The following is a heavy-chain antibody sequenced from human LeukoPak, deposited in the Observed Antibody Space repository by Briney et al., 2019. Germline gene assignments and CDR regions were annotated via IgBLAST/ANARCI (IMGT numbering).Heavy chain of an antibody. D-gene: IGHD2-8*02. CDR1: GLTFSNYW. Sequence: GGSLRLSCAASGLTFSNYWMQWVRQAPGKGLVWVSRINNYGSITTYADSVKGRFTISRDNSKNTLFLQMSSLRAEDTAVYHCAKGDRGHCTGVKCYPFDYWGQGTVVTVSS. CDR2: INNYGSIT. J-gene: IGHJ4*02. V-gene: IGHV3-74*03. CDR3: AKGDRGHCTGVKCYPFDY.